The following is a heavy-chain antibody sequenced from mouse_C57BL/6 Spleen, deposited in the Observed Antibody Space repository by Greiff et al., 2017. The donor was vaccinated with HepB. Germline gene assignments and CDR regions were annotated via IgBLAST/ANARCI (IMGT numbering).Heavy chain of an antibody. J-gene: IGHJ3*01. CDR3: ASYGNYEAWFAY. CDR1: GYTFTSYW. V-gene: IGHV1-52*01. CDR2: IDPSDSET. D-gene: IGHD2-1*01. Sequence: QVQLKQSGAELVRPGSSVKLSCKASGYTFTSYWMHWVKQRPIQGLEWIGNIDPSDSETHYNQKFKDKATLTVDKSSSTAYMQLSSLTSEDSAVYYCASYGNYEAWFAYWGQGTLVTVSA.